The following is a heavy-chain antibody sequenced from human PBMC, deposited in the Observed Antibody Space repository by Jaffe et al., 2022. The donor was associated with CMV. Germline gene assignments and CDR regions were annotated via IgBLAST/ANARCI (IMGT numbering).Heavy chain of an antibody. CDR3: ARGPYYDFWSGYPDPYYYYMDV. D-gene: IGHD3-3*01. Sequence: EVQLVESGGGLVQPGGSLRLSCAASGFTFSDHYMDWVRQAPGKGLEWVGRTRNKANSYTTEYAASVKGRFTISRDDSKNSLYLQMNSLKTEDTAVYYCARGPYYDFWSGYPDPYYYYMDVWGKGTTVTVSS. V-gene: IGHV3-72*01. J-gene: IGHJ6*03. CDR1: GFTFSDHY. CDR2: TRNKANSYTT.